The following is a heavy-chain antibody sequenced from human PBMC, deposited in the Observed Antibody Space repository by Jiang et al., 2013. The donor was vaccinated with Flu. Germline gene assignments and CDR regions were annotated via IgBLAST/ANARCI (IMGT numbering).Heavy chain of an antibody. J-gene: IGHJ5*02. CDR1: GGSIRSSSYY. Sequence: GSGLVKPSETLSLTCTVSGGSIRSSSYYWGWIRQPPGKGLEWIGTIYYGGTTYYNPSLKSRVTISVDTSKNQFSLKLSSVTAADTAVYYCARSPPTPLRPINWFDPWGQGTLVTVSS. V-gene: IGHV4-39*01. CDR3: ARSPPTPLRPINWFDP. CDR2: IYYGGTT.